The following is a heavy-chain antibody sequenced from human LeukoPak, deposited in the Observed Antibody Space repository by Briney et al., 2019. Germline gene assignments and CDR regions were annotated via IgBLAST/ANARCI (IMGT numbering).Heavy chain of an antibody. CDR2: LSGSGGST. J-gene: IGHJ5*01. CDR3: AKDRHAPGRYCSSTSCFPFDS. CDR1: GFTFSSYA. D-gene: IGHD2-2*01. V-gene: IGHV3-23*01. Sequence: GGSLRLSCVVSGFTFSSYAMSWVRQAPGKGLGCVSGLSGSGGSTYYADSVKARFTIPRDNTKNTLYLQMNSLRGEDTAVYYCAKDRHAPGRYCSSTSCFPFDSWGQGTLVTVSS.